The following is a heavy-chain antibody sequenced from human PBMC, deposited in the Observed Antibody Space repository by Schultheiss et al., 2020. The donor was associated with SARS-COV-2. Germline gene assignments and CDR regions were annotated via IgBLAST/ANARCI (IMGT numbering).Heavy chain of an antibody. CDR2: IYYDGNIK. V-gene: IGHV3-30*03. J-gene: IGHJ4*02. Sequence: GGSLRLSCAASEFTFSNFVMHWVRQAPGKGLEWVAVIYYDGNIKYYADSVKDRFTISRDNSKSTLYLQMNSLRAEDTAVYYCARESGSYSTPNFDYWGQGTLVTVSS. CDR1: EFTFSNFV. CDR3: ARESGSYSTPNFDY. D-gene: IGHD1-26*01.